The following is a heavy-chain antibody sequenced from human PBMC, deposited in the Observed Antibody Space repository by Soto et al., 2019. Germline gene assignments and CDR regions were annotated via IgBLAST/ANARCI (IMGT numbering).Heavy chain of an antibody. Sequence: PSETLSLTCTVSGGSISITDYYWAWIRQPPGKGLAWVGRVNHGGSTNYYPSLKSRVTISVDTSKNQFSLKLSSVTAADTAVYYCARTRIMSFLNRNWFDPWGQGTLVTVSS. CDR1: GGSISITDYY. J-gene: IGHJ5*02. CDR3: ARTRIMSFLNRNWFDP. CDR2: VNHGGST. V-gene: IGHV4-39*07. D-gene: IGHD3-16*01.